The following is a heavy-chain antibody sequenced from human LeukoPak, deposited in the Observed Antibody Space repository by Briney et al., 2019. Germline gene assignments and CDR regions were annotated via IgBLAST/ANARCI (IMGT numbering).Heavy chain of an antibody. CDR1: GFTFSSYA. J-gene: IGHJ4*02. V-gene: IGHV3-23*01. CDR2: ISGSGGST. D-gene: IGHD3-16*01. CDR3: AKVEYDYVWGSYAVDY. Sequence: GGSLRLSCAASGFTFSSYAMSWVRQAPGKGLEWVSAISGSGGSTYYADSVKGRFTISRDNSKNTLYLQMNSLRAEGTAVYYCAKVEYDYVWGSYAVDYWGQGTLVTVSS.